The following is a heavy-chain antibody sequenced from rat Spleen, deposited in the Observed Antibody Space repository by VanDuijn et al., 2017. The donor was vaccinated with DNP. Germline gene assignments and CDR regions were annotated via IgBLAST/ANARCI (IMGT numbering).Heavy chain of an antibody. V-gene: IGHV5-7*01. J-gene: IGHJ3*01. CDR1: GFTFSDYN. D-gene: IGHD1-2*01. CDR3: ARHEDYSSYIYGFAY. CDR2: IIYDGSST. Sequence: EVQLVESGGDLVQPGRSLKLSCAASGFTFSDYNMAWVRQAPKKGLEWVATIIYDGSSTYYGDSVKGRFTISRDDAKNTQYLQMDSLRSEDTATYYCARHEDYSSYIYGFAYWGQGTLVTVSS.